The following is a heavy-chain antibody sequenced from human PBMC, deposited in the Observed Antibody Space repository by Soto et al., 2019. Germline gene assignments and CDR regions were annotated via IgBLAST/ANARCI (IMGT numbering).Heavy chain of an antibody. CDR2: ISGGGSST. Sequence: GGSLRLSCAASGFTFSSYAMNWVRQAPGKGLEWVSAISGGGSSTYYAGSVKGRFTISRDNSRNTVYLQINSLRADDTALYYCAKGFDFWSGPGDYWGQGTLVTVSS. V-gene: IGHV3-23*01. CDR3: AKGFDFWSGPGDY. D-gene: IGHD3-3*01. CDR1: GFTFSSYA. J-gene: IGHJ4*02.